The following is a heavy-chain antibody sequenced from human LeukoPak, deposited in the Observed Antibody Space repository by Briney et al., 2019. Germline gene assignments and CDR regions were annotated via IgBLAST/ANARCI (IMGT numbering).Heavy chain of an antibody. CDR3: AKDDYDSSGSFDFDY. D-gene: IGHD3-22*01. CDR1: GFTVSSNY. J-gene: IGHJ4*02. CDR2: ISGSGGST. Sequence: GGSLRLSCAASGFTVSSNYMSWVRQAPGKGLEWVSAISGSGGSTYYADSVKGRFTISRDNSKNTLYLQMNSLRAEDTAVYYCAKDDYDSSGSFDFDYWGQGALVTVSS. V-gene: IGHV3-23*01.